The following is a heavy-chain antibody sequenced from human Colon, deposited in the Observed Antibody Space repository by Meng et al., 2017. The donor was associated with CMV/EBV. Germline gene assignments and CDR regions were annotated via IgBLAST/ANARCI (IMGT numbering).Heavy chain of an antibody. D-gene: IGHD3-3*01. CDR2: INRDGTYS. Sequence: GESLKISCVASGFTFSTYWMHWVRQGPGKGLVWVSRINRDGTYSSLADSVKGRFTVSRDNAKNTMYLQMNSLRAEDTAVYYCARASGGFLEWFETEGYYYYGMDVWGQGTTVTVSS. V-gene: IGHV3-74*01. CDR1: GFTFSTYW. CDR3: ARASGGFLEWFETEGYYYYGMDV. J-gene: IGHJ6*02.